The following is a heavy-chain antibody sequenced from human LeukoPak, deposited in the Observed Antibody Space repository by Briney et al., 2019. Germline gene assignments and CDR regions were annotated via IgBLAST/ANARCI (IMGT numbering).Heavy chain of an antibody. V-gene: IGHV4-34*01. CDR2: INHSGST. Sequence: PSETLSLTCAVYGGSFSGYYWSWIRQPPGKGLEWIGEINHSGSTNYNPSLKSRVTISVDTSKNQFSLKLSSVTAADTAVYYCHYSSSWPAWGRVQVRGRDYWGQGTLVTVSS. D-gene: IGHD6-13*01. CDR3: HYSSSWPAWGRVQVRGRDY. J-gene: IGHJ4*02. CDR1: GGSFSGYY.